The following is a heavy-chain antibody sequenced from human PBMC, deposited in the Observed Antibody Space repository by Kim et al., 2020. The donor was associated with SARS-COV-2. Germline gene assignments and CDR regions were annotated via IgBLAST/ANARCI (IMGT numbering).Heavy chain of an antibody. CDR1: GFTFSSYG. CDR3: ARDFRFGEDDAFDI. CDR2: IWYDGSNK. Sequence: GGSLRLSCAASGFTFSSYGMHWVRQAPGKGLEWVAVIWYDGSNKYYADSVKGRFTISRDNSKNTLYLQMNSLRAEDKAVYYCARDFRFGEDDAFDIWGQGTMVTVSS. D-gene: IGHD3-10*01. V-gene: IGHV3-33*01. J-gene: IGHJ3*02.